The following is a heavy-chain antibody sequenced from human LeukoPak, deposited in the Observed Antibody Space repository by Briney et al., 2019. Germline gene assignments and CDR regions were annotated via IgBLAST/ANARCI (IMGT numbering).Heavy chain of an antibody. CDR3: AKGRQGYCSSASCYGLLDY. D-gene: IGHD2-2*01. J-gene: IGHJ4*02. CDR1: GFTFSNYA. Sequence: PGRSLRLSCAASGFTFSNYAMSWVRQATGKGLEWVSAISGGGGGTYYADSVKGRFTISRDNSKNTLYLQMNSLRAEDTALYYCAKGRQGYCSSASCYGLLDYWGQGTLVTVSS. V-gene: IGHV3-23*01. CDR2: ISGGGGGT.